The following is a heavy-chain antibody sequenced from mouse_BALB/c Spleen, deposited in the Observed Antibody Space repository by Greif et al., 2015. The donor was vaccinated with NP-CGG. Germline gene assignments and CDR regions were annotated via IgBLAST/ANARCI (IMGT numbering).Heavy chain of an antibody. D-gene: IGHD4-1*01. J-gene: IGHJ4*01. CDR2: IYPGSGNT. V-gene: IGHV1-84*02. CDR3: ARRTGTEAMDY. CDR1: GYTFTDYY. Sequence: QVQLKQSGPELVKPGASVKISCKASGYTFTDYYINWVKQKPGQGLEWIGWIYPGSGNTKYNEKFKGNATLTVDTSSSTAYMQLSSLTSEDTAVCFCARRTGTEAMDYWGQGTSVTVSS.